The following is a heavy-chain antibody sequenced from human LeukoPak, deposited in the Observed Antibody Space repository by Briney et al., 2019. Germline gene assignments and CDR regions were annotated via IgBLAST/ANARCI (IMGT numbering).Heavy chain of an antibody. V-gene: IGHV4-39*01. J-gene: IGHJ5*02. CDR2: IYYSGST. CDR3: ARRLSRAAAGGWFDP. CDR1: GGSISSSSYY. D-gene: IGHD6-13*01. Sequence: KPSETLSLTCSVSGGSISSSSYYWGWIRQPPGKGLEWIGSIYYSGSTYYNPSLKSRVTISVDTSKNQFSLKLSSVTAADTAVYYCARRLSRAAAGGWFDPWGQGTLVTVSS.